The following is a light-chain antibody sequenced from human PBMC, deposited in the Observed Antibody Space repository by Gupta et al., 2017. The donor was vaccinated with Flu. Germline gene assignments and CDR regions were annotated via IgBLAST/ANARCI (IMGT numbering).Light chain of an antibody. CDR2: GAS. Sequence: EIVLTQSPGTLSLSPGERATLSCRASQSVGSGYLAWYQQKPGQAPRLLIFGASSRATSIPDRFRGSGSGTDFTLTISRLEPEDFAVYYCQQYGGSPITFGQGTRLDIK. V-gene: IGKV3-20*01. CDR3: QQYGGSPIT. CDR1: QSVGSGY. J-gene: IGKJ5*01.